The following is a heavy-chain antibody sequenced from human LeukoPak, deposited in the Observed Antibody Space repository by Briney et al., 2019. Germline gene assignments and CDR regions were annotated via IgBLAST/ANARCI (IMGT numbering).Heavy chain of an antibody. V-gene: IGHV4-31*03. CDR2: IYYSGST. D-gene: IGHD3-10*01. CDR3: ASVRGSPQWYFDL. J-gene: IGHJ2*01. CDR1: GGSISSGGYY. Sequence: SETLSLTCTVSGGSISSGGYYWSCIRQHPGKGLEWIGYIYYSGSTYYNPSLKSRVTISVDTSKNQFSLKLSSVTAADTAVYYCASVRGSPQWYFDLWGRGTLVTVSS.